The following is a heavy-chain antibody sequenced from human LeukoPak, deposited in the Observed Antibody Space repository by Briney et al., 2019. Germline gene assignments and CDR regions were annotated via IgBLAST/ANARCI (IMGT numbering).Heavy chain of an antibody. D-gene: IGHD3-10*01. V-gene: IGHV1-18*04. Sequence: ASVKVSCRASGYTFTGYYMHWVRQAPGQGLEWMGWISAYNGNTNYAQKLQGRVTMTTDTSTSTAYMELRSLRSDDTAVYYCARFTMVRGVIRCPDYWGQGTLVTVSS. J-gene: IGHJ4*02. CDR1: GYTFTGYY. CDR3: ARFTMVRGVIRCPDY. CDR2: ISAYNGNT.